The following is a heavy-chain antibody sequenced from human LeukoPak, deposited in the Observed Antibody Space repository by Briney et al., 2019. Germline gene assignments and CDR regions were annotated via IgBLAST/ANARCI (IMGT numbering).Heavy chain of an antibody. CDR3: ARDGDSSGRLSADAFDI. Sequence: KPSETLSLTCTVSGGSISSSSYYWGWIRQPPGKGLEWIGSIYHSGSTYYNPSLKSRVTISVDTSKDQFSLKLSSVTAADTAVYYCARDGDSSGRLSADAFDIWGQGTMVTVSS. CDR2: IYHSGST. V-gene: IGHV4-39*07. J-gene: IGHJ3*02. CDR1: GGSISSSSYY. D-gene: IGHD6-19*01.